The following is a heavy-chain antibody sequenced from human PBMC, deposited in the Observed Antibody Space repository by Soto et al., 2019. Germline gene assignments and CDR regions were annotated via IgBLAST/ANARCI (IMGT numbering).Heavy chain of an antibody. Sequence: QVQLVQSGAEVKKPGASVKVSCKASGYTFTSYYMHWVRQAPGQGLEWMGIINPSGGSTSYAQKFQGRVTITADKSTSTAYMELSSLRSEDTAVYYCARDPPKYDSSGYFWFDPWGQGTLVTVSS. CDR1: GYTFTSYY. J-gene: IGHJ5*02. D-gene: IGHD3-22*01. V-gene: IGHV1-46*01. CDR2: INPSGGST. CDR3: ARDPPKYDSSGYFWFDP.